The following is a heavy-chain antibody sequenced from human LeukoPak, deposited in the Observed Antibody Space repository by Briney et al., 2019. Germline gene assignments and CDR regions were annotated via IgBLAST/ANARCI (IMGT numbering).Heavy chain of an antibody. J-gene: IGHJ4*02. CDR1: GFIFSNYA. CDR3: AKLSLSGRSQSADY. CDR2: VSTNGDVT. V-gene: IGHV3-23*01. Sequence: GGSLRLSCKASGFIFSNYAMSWVRQAPGMGLEWVSVVSTNGDVTFYADSVKGRFTISRDNSKNTLFLQMNSLRAEDTAVYYCAKLSLSGRSQSADYWGQGTLVTVSS. D-gene: IGHD3-10*01.